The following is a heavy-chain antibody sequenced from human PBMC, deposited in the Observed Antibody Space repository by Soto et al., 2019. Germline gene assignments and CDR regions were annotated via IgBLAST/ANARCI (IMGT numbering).Heavy chain of an antibody. Sequence: SGPTLVNPTQTLTLTCTFSGFSLSPSGVGVGWIRQPPGKALEWLALIYWDDDKRYSPSLKSRLTITKDTSKNQVVLTMTNMDTVDTATYYWAHSNYDCWSGYLSFDPFDPWGQGTLVTVSS. D-gene: IGHD3-3*01. CDR2: IYWDDDK. CDR1: GFSLSPSGVG. CDR3: AHSNYDCWSGYLSFDPFDP. V-gene: IGHV2-5*02. J-gene: IGHJ5*02.